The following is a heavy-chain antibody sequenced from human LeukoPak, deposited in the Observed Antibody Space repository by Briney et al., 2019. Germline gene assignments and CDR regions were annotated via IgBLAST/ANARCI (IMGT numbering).Heavy chain of an antibody. J-gene: IGHJ6*02. Sequence: SETLSLTCTVSGGPIATGSFYWGWIRQSPGKGLEWIGTIFYTGKTPYSTSLKSRVTISVDLSQNKFSLNLASVTAADTALYYCASLDPCYFNSGSCTYYYSMDVWGQGTTVTVAS. CDR3: ASLDPCYFNSGSCTYYYSMDV. D-gene: IGHD3-22*01. V-gene: IGHV4-39*01. CDR1: GGPIATGSFY. CDR2: IFYTGKT.